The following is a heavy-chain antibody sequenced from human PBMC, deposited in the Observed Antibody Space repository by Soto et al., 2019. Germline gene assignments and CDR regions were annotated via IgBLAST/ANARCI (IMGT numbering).Heavy chain of an antibody. Sequence: RASVKVSCKASGYTFTSYYMHWVRQAPGQGLEWMGIINPSGGSTSYAQKFQGRVTMTRDTSTSTVYMELSSLRSEDTAVYYCARGTYWTYYYGSGSSAGMDVWGQGTTVTVSS. D-gene: IGHD3-10*01. CDR2: INPSGGST. V-gene: IGHV1-46*01. J-gene: IGHJ6*02. CDR3: ARGTYWTYYYGSGSSAGMDV. CDR1: GYTFTSYY.